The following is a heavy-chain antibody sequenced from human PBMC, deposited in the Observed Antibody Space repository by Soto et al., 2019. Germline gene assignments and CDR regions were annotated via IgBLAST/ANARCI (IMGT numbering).Heavy chain of an antibody. D-gene: IGHD3-9*01. J-gene: IGHJ5*02. CDR3: ARFHDILTGSGFDP. CDR2: IKQDGSEK. CDR1: GFTFSSYW. Sequence: PGGSLRLSCAASGFTFSSYWMSWVRQAPGKGLEWVANIKQDGSEKYYVDSVKGRFTISRDNAKNSLYLQMNSLRAEDTAVYYCARFHDILTGSGFDPWGQGTLVTVSS. V-gene: IGHV3-7*03.